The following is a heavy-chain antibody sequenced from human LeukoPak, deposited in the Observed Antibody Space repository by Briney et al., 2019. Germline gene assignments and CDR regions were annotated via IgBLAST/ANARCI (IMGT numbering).Heavy chain of an antibody. D-gene: IGHD3-10*01. V-gene: IGHV4-34*01. J-gene: IGHJ4*02. CDR3: ARGADYSGSGSYSNY. Sequence: SETLSLTCAVYGGSFSGYYWSWIRQPPGKGLEWIGEINHSGSTNYNPSLKSRVTISVDTSKNQFSLKLSSVTAADTAVYYCARGADYSGSGSYSNYWGQGTLVTVSS. CDR1: GGSFSGYY. CDR2: INHSGST.